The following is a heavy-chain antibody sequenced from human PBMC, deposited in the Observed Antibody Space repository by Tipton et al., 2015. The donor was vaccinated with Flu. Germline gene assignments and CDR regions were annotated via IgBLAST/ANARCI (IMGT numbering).Heavy chain of an antibody. CDR3: AREADYYGSGFKYFQH. V-gene: IGHV4-59*12. CDR2: IYYSGST. D-gene: IGHD3-10*01. J-gene: IGHJ1*01. Sequence: TLSLTCTVSGGSISSYYWSWIRQPPGKGLEWIGYIYYSGSTNYNPSLKSRVTISVDTSKNQFSLKLSSVTAADTAVYYCAREADYYGSGFKYFQHWGQGTLVTVSS. CDR1: GGSISSYY.